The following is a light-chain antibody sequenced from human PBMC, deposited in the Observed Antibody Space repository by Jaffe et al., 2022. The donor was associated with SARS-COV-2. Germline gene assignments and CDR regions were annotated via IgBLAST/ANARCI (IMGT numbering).Light chain of an antibody. CDR2: QAS. V-gene: IGKV1-5*03. CDR3: QQYNSYPLT. Sequence: DIQMTQSPSTLSTSVGDRVTITCRASQSIDGLLAWYQQRPGKAPNLLIYQASTLKSGVPSRFSGSGSGTEFSLTISSLQPDDFATYYCQQYNSYPLTFGGGTKVEIK. J-gene: IGKJ4*01. CDR1: QSIDGL.